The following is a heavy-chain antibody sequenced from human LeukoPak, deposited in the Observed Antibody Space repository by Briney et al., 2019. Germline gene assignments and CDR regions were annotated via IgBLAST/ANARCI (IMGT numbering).Heavy chain of an antibody. J-gene: IGHJ4*02. Sequence: PGGSLRLSCAASGFTFSSYAMNWVRQAPGKGLEWVSAISGGSTYYADSVKGRFTISRDNSKNTLYLQMNSLRAEDTAVYYCAKGDTTWELPHDCWGQGTLVTVSS. CDR2: ISGGST. V-gene: IGHV3-23*01. CDR1: GFTFSSYA. D-gene: IGHD1-26*01. CDR3: AKGDTTWELPHDC.